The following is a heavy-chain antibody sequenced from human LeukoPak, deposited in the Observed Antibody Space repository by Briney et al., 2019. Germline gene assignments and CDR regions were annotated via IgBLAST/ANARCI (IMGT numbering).Heavy chain of an antibody. J-gene: IGHJ5*02. Sequence: GASVKVPCKASGYTFTSYDLNWLRQATGQGREWMGWMNPNSGNKRYAQKYQGRVTMTRDTSISTAYMELSSLRSEDTAVYYCARFHQYRYFDWLLPGGGQDWFDPWGQGTLVTVSS. V-gene: IGHV1-8*01. CDR2: MNPNSGNK. CDR1: GYTFTSYD. D-gene: IGHD3-9*01. CDR3: ARFHQYRYFDWLLPGGGQDWFDP.